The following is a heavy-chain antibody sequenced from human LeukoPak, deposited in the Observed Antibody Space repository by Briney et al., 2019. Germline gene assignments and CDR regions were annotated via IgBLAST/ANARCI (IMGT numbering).Heavy chain of an antibody. CDR3: ARQEHYYDSSGYYYH. Sequence: SETLSLTCAVSGYSISSGYYWGWIRQPPGKGLEWIGSIYHSGSTYYNPSLKSRVTISVDTSKNQFSLKLSSVTAADTAVYYRARQEHYYDSSGYYYHWGQGTLVTVSS. CDR1: GYSISSGYY. CDR2: IYHSGST. D-gene: IGHD3-22*01. V-gene: IGHV4-38-2*01. J-gene: IGHJ5*02.